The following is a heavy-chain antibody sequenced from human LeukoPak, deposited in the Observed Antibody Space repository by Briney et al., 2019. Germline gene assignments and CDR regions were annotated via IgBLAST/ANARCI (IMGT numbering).Heavy chain of an antibody. J-gene: IGHJ4*02. CDR2: ISSSGSTI. Sequence: PGGSLRLSCTVSGLTFGDYAVSWVRQAPGKGLEWVSYISSSGSTIYYADSVKGRFTISRDNAKNSLYLQMNSLRAEDTAVYYCARDSTNDYWGQGTLVTVSS. V-gene: IGHV3-11*01. CDR3: ARDSTNDY. D-gene: IGHD1-14*01. CDR1: GLTFGDYA.